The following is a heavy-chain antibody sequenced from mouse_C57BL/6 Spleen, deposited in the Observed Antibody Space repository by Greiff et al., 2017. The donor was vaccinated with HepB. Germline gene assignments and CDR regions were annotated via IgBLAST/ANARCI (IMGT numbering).Heavy chain of an antibody. CDR2: IWGDGST. Sequence: VKVVESGPGLVAPSQSLSITCTVSGFSLTSYGVSWVRQPPGKGLEWLGVIWGDGSTNYHSALISRLSLSKDNSKSQVFLKLNSLQTDDTATYYCAKGGYGITTRAYYFDYWGQGTTLTVSS. J-gene: IGHJ2*01. CDR1: GFSLTSYG. CDR3: AKGGYGITTRAYYFDY. V-gene: IGHV2-3*01. D-gene: IGHD2-4*01.